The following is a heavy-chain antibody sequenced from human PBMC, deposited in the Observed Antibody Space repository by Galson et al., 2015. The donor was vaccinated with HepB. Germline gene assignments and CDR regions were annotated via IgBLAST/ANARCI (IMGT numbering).Heavy chain of an antibody. V-gene: IGHV6-1*01. D-gene: IGHD3-10*01. J-gene: IGHJ3*02. CDR1: GDSVSSNSAA. CDR2: TYYRSKWYN. CDR3: AREYPPTLMVRGTGASDM. Sequence: CAISGDSVSSNSAAWNWIRQSPSRGLEWLGRTYYRSKWYNDYAVSVKSRITINPDTSKNQFSLQLNSVTPEDTAVYYCAREYPPTLMVRGTGASDMWGQGTMVTVSS.